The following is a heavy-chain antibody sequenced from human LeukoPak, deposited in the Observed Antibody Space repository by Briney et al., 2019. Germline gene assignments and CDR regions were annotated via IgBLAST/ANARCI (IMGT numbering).Heavy chain of an antibody. CDR2: INPNSGGT. J-gene: IGHJ5*02. CDR3: ARGGSGYDDWFDP. Sequence: ASVKVSCKASGYTFTGYYMHWVRQAPGQGLEWMGWINPNSGGTNYAQKLQGRVTMTRDTSISTAYMELSRLRSDDTAVYYCARGGSGYDDWFDPWGQGTLVTVSS. V-gene: IGHV1-2*02. CDR1: GYTFTGYY. D-gene: IGHD5-12*01.